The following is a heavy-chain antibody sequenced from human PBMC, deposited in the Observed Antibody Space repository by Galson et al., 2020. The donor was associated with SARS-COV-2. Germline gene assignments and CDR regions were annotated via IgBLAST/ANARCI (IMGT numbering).Heavy chain of an antibody. CDR1: GGSISSGGYY. V-gene: IGHV4-31*01. D-gene: IGHD2-21*02. CDR3: ARVSYCGGDCSYYFDY. J-gene: IGHJ4*02. CDR2: IYYSGST. Sequence: SETLSLTCTVSGGSISSGGYYWSWIRQHPGKGLEWIGYIYYSGSTYYNPSLKSLVTISVDTSKNQFSLKLSSVTAADTAVYYCARVSYCGGDCSYYFDYWGQGTLVTVSS.